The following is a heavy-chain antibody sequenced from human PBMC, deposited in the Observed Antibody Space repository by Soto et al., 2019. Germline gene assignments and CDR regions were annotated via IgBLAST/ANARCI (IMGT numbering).Heavy chain of an antibody. CDR3: ARDLPNMSYYSGIDD. Sequence: SVKVSCKASGGTFSSYAISWVRQAPGQGLEWMGGIIPIFGTANYAQKFQGRVTITADESTSTAYMELSSLRSEDTAVYYCARDLPNMSYYSGIDDWGQGTTVTVSS. CDR2: IIPIFGTA. J-gene: IGHJ6*02. D-gene: IGHD2-8*01. V-gene: IGHV1-69*13. CDR1: GGTFSSYA.